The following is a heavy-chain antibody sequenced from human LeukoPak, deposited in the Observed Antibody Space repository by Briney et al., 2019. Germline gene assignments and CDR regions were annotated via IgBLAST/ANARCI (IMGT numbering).Heavy chain of an antibody. CDR3: AREPDILTGYATGY. J-gene: IGHJ4*02. CDR1: GFTLSSYS. D-gene: IGHD3-9*01. CDR2: ISSSSSPI. Sequence: GGSLRLSCAASGFTLSSYSMNWVRQAPGKGLEWVSYISSSSSPIYYADSVKGRFTISRDNAKNSLYLQMNSLRAEDTAVYYCAREPDILTGYATGYWGQGTLVTVSS. V-gene: IGHV3-48*01.